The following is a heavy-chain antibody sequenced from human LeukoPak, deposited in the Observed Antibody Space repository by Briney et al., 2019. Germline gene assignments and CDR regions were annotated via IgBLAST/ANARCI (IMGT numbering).Heavy chain of an antibody. CDR1: GFTFSAYS. Sequence: GGSLRLSCAASGFTFSAYSMNWVRQAPGKGLEGVSYISSSSSTIYYADSVKGRFTISRDNSKNTLYLQMNSLRAEDTAVYYCANIYSSGYMNWFDPWGQGTLVTVSS. V-gene: IGHV3-48*01. D-gene: IGHD6-13*01. CDR2: ISSSSSTI. CDR3: ANIYSSGYMNWFDP. J-gene: IGHJ5*02.